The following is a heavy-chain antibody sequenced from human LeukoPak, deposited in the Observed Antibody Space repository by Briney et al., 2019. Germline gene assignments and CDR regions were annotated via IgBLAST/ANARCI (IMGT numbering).Heavy chain of an antibody. CDR2: IYFSGST. J-gene: IGHJ4*02. V-gene: IGHV4-39*07. Sequence: PSETLSLTCTVSGDSISGANYYWGWVRQPPGKGLEWIGSIYFSGSTYYNPSLKSRVTISVETSKVQFSLKLSSVTAADTAVYYCARDSCSSTSCRKKFDNWGQGTLVTVSS. D-gene: IGHD2-2*01. CDR3: ARDSCSSTSCRKKFDN. CDR1: GDSISGANYY.